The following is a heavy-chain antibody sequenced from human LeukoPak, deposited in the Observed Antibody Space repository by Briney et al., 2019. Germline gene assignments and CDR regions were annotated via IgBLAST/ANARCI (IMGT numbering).Heavy chain of an antibody. J-gene: IGHJ4*02. D-gene: IGHD5-24*01. V-gene: IGHV5-51*01. CDR2: IYPGDSDT. Sequence: GESPKISCKGSGYSFTSYWIGWVRQMPGKGLEWMGIIYPGDSDTRYSPSFQGQVTFSADNSIGTAYLQWSSLKASDTAMYYCATSRIMATISPFDYWGQGTLVTVSS. CDR3: ATSRIMATISPFDY. CDR1: GYSFTSYW.